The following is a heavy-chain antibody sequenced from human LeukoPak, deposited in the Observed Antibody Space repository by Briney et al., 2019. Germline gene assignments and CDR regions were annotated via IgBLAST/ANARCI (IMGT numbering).Heavy chain of an antibody. CDR2: ISSRSSSI. Sequence: GGSLRLSCAASGSTFNTYSMNWVRRAPGKGLEWVSYISSRSSSIYYADSVKGRFTISRDNAKNSLYLQMNSLRAEDTAVYYCARDRYAVVPAATLIDYWGQGTLVTVSS. V-gene: IGHV3-48*01. CDR3: ARDRYAVVPAATLIDY. J-gene: IGHJ4*02. D-gene: IGHD2-2*01. CDR1: GSTFNTYS.